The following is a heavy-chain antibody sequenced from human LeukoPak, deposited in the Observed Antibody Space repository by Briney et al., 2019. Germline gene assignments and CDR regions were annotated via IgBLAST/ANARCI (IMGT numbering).Heavy chain of an antibody. V-gene: IGHV3-74*01. D-gene: IGHD4/OR15-4a*01. Sequence: GGSLRLSCAASGFTFSSYWMHWVRQAPGKGLVWVSRIKRDGTTSYADSVKGRFTISRDDAKNTLSLHMNGLRAEDTGVYYCVRSPDGSSYGANWGQGALVTVSS. CDR1: GFTFSSYW. CDR2: IKRDGTT. CDR3: VRSPDGSSYGAN. J-gene: IGHJ4*02.